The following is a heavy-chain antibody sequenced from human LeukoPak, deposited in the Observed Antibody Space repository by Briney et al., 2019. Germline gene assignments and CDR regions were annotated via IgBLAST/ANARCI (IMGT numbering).Heavy chain of an antibody. D-gene: IGHD4-11*01. CDR3: ARGRYSNYVGTSRYYYYMDV. CDR1: GGSISSGSYY. J-gene: IGHJ6*03. Sequence: PSETLSLTCTVSGGSISSGSYYWSWIRQPAGKGLEWIGRIYTSGSTNYNPSLKSRVTISVDTSKNQFSLKLSSVTAADTAVYYCARGRYSNYVGTSRYYYYMDVWGKGTTVTVSS. CDR2: IYTSGST. V-gene: IGHV4-61*02.